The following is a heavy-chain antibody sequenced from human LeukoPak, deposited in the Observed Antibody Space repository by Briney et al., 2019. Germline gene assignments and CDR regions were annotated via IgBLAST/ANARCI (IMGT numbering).Heavy chain of an antibody. Sequence: SETLSLTCTVSGGSISSYYWSWIRQPPGKGLEWIGYIYYSGSTNYNPSLKSRVTISVDTSKNQFSLKLSSVTAADTAVYYCARDLGGWDTAMVNPPGYWGQGTLVTVSS. CDR1: GGSISSYY. V-gene: IGHV4-59*12. CDR3: ARDLGGWDTAMVNPPGY. CDR2: IYYSGST. J-gene: IGHJ4*02. D-gene: IGHD5-18*01.